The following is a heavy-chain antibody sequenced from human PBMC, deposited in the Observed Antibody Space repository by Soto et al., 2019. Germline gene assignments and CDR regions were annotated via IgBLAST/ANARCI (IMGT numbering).Heavy chain of an antibody. V-gene: IGHV4-61*01. J-gene: IGHJ4*02. CDR2: IYYSGST. CDR3: ARGWIQLWSTPYFDY. Sequence: QVQLQESGPGLVKPSETLSLTCTVSGGSVSSGSYYWSWIRQPPGKGLEWIGYIYYSGSTNYNPSLKSRVTISVDTSKNQFSLKLSSVTAADTAVYYCARGWIQLWSTPYFDYWGQGTLVTVSS. CDR1: GGSVSSGSYY. D-gene: IGHD5-18*01.